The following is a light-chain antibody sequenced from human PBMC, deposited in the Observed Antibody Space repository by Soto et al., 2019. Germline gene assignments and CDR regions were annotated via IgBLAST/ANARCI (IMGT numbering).Light chain of an antibody. CDR2: EAS. Sequence: DLQMTQSPSTLSASVGDRGTITCRPSQSVSTWLAWYQQKPGEAPNLLIYEASRLQSGVPSRFSGRASGRESTLTITNLPPDDVDTYYSQHYNDHQWTFAQGT. CDR1: QSVSTW. V-gene: IGKV1-5*01. CDR3: QHYNDHQWT. J-gene: IGKJ1*01.